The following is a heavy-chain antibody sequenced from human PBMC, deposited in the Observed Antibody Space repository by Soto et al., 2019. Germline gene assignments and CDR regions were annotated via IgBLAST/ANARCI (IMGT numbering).Heavy chain of an antibody. V-gene: IGHV3-11*01. J-gene: IGHJ4*02. CDR3: ARIRVSTAGRHFDY. CDR1: GFTFSDYY. CDR2: ISSSGSTT. Sequence: QVQLVESGGGLVKPGGSLRLSCAASGFTFSDYYMSWIRQAPGKGLEWVSYISSSGSTTHYTASVKGRFTISRDNAKNSLSLQMNSLRAEDTAVYHCARIRVSTAGRHFDYWGQGTLVTVSS. D-gene: IGHD6-13*01.